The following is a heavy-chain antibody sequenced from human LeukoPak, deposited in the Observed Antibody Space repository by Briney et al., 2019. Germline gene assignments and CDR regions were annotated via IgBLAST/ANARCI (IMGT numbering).Heavy chain of an antibody. V-gene: IGHV3-23*01. D-gene: IGHD3-10*01. Sequence: GGSLRLSCAASGFTFSSYAMSWVRQAPGKGLEWVSAISGSGGSTYYADSVKGRFTISRDNSKNTLYLQMNSLRAEDTAVYYCAKVLWFGESIFLDYWGQGTLVTVSS. CDR2: ISGSGGST. J-gene: IGHJ4*02. CDR3: AKVLWFGESIFLDY. CDR1: GFTFSSYA.